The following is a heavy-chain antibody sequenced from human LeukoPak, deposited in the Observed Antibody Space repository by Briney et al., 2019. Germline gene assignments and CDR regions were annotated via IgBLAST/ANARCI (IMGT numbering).Heavy chain of an antibody. J-gene: IGHJ4*02. CDR3: AKASAISSGAFDY. CDR2: ISGSGGNT. V-gene: IGHV3-23*01. D-gene: IGHD3-10*01. Sequence: XSWVRQAXXXXLEWVSGISGSGGNTYYADSVKGRFTISRDNSKNTLYLQMNSLRAEDTAVYYCAKASAISSGAFDYWGQGTLVTVSS.